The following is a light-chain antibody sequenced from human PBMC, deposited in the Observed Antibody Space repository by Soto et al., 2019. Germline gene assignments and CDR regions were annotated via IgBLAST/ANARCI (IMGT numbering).Light chain of an antibody. V-gene: IGLV2-14*03. CDR2: DVS. CDR3: SSYTTSNTRQIV. CDR1: SSDVVGYNY. J-gene: IGLJ1*01. Sequence: QSVLTQPASVSGSPGQSITISCTGTSSDVVGYNYVSWYQHHPGKAPELIIFDVSNRPSGVSNPFSGSKSGNTASLTISGLQPEDEADYYCSSYTTSNTRQIVFGTGTKVTV.